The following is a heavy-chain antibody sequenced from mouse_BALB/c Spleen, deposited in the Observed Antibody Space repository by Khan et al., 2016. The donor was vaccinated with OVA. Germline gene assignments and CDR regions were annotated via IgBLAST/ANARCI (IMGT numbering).Heavy chain of an antibody. CDR3: ARKYGNSYYFDY. J-gene: IGHJ2*01. CDR2: ISYSGST. V-gene: IGHV3-2*02. Sequence: EVQLQESGPGLVKPSQSLSLTCTVTGYSITSDYAWNWIRQFPGNKLEWMGYISYSGSTSYNPSLKSRISITRDTSKNTFFLQLNSVTTEDTATXYCARKYGNSYYFDYWGQGTTLTVSS. D-gene: IGHD2-10*02. CDR1: GYSITSDYA.